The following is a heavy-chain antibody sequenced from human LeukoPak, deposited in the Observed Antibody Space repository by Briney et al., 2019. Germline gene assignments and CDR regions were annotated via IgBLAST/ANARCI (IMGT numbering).Heavy chain of an antibody. D-gene: IGHD2-15*01. V-gene: IGHV4-34*01. CDR2: INHNGST. CDR3: AREAPGSGQFDY. J-gene: IGHJ4*02. Sequence: PSETLSLTCAVYGGSFSGYYWSWIRQPPGKGLEWIGEINHNGSTNYNPSLKSRVTISVDTSKNQFSLKLSSVTAADTAVYYCAREAPGSGQFDYWGQGTLVTVSS. CDR1: GGSFSGYY.